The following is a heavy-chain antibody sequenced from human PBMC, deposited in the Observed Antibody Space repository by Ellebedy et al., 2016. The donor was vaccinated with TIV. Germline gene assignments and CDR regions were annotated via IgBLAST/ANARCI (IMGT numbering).Heavy chain of an antibody. CDR2: IDQDGSGK. Sequence: GESLKISCAASGFTFSDFWLTWVRQVPGKGLEWVANIDQDGSGKNYVDSIKGRFILSRDNAKNSLFLQMNSLRVEDTAVYYCARSRRQTEYLGLVWGQGTTVIVSS. J-gene: IGHJ6*02. CDR1: GFTFSDFW. CDR3: ARSRRQTEYLGLV. D-gene: IGHD2/OR15-2a*01. V-gene: IGHV3-7*03.